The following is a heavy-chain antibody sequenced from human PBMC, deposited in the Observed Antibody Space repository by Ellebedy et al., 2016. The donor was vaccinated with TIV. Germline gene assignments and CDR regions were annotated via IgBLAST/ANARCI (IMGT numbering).Heavy chain of an antibody. CDR3: ASFCSSTSCYSGVDY. CDR2: ISSSSSYI. Sequence: GGSLRLSCAASGFTFSSYSMNWVRQAPGKGLEWVSSISSSSSYIYYADSVKGRFTIARDNAKKSLLLQMNSLRAEDTALYYCASFCSSTSCYSGVDYWGQGTLVTVSS. D-gene: IGHD2-2*02. CDR1: GFTFSSYS. V-gene: IGHV3-21*04. J-gene: IGHJ4*02.